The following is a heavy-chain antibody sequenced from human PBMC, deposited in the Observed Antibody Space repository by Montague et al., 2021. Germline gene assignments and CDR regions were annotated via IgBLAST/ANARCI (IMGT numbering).Heavy chain of an antibody. CDR3: AKQDYFVSGTSYTGFDP. Sequence: SETLSLTCSVSGGSISTYYWSWIRQPAGKGLEWIGHISPRGSTKYNPSLKSRVTMSIDTSTNQFSLKLSFVTAADTAVYYCAKQDYFVSGTSYTGFDPWGQGILVTVSS. CDR2: ISPRGST. V-gene: IGHV4-4*07. CDR1: GGSISTYY. D-gene: IGHD3-10*01. J-gene: IGHJ5*02.